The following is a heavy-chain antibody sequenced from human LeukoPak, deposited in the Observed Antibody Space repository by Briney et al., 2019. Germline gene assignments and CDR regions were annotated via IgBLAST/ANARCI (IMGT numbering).Heavy chain of an antibody. CDR2: IYTGGST. CDR1: GFTVSTTY. Sequence: GGSLRLSCAASGFTVSTTYMSWVRQAPGKGLGWVSIIYTGGSTYYAHSVKGRFTISRDNSKNTLFLQMKSLRAEDTAVYYCTRGPLTTFDPWGQGTLVTVSS. V-gene: IGHV3-66*01. CDR3: TRGPLTTFDP. D-gene: IGHD3-9*01. J-gene: IGHJ5*02.